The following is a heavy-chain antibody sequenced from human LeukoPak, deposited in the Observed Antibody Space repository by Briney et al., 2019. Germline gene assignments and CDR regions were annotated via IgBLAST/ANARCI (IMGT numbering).Heavy chain of an antibody. V-gene: IGHV4-39*01. CDR3: ARVGVVVAASIDY. J-gene: IGHJ4*02. Sequence: SETLSLTCSVSGDSIRSSNYYWGWIRQPPGKGLEWIGSIYYSGSTYYNPSLNSRVTISVDTSKNQFSLKVGSVTAADTAVYYCARVGVVVAASIDYWGQGTLVTVSS. CDR1: GDSIRSSNYY. D-gene: IGHD2-15*01. CDR2: IYYSGST.